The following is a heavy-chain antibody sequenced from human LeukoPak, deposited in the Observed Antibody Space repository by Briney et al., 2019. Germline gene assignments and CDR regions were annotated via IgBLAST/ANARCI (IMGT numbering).Heavy chain of an antibody. Sequence: SETLSLTCTVSGGSITNFYWSWIRQPAGKGLEWIGRIYSSGTITYNPSLERRVSMSVDTSKNQFSLKLSSVTAADTAVYYCARDSGTTGEVKFDPWGQRTLVIVSS. V-gene: IGHV4-4*07. CDR1: GGSITNFY. CDR2: IYSSGTI. CDR3: ARDSGTTGEVKFDP. D-gene: IGHD3-10*01. J-gene: IGHJ5*02.